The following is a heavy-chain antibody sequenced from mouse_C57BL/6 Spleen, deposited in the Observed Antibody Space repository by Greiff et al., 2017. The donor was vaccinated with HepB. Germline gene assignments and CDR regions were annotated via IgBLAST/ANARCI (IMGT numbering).Heavy chain of an antibody. CDR3: ARRKDYSNPHWYFDV. V-gene: IGHV1-18*01. CDR2: INPNNGGT. D-gene: IGHD2-5*01. J-gene: IGHJ1*03. Sequence: EVQLKQSGPELVKPGASVKIPCKASGYTFTDYNMDWVKQSHGKSLEWIGDINPNNGGTIYNQKFKGKATLTVDKSSSTAYMELRSLTSEDTAVYYCARRKDYSNPHWYFDVWGTGTTVTVSS. CDR1: GYTFTDYN.